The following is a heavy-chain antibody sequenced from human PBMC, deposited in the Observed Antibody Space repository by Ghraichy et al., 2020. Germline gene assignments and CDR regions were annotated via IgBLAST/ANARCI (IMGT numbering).Heavy chain of an antibody. CDR3: AKDRVKGRAMEYDY. CDR2: ISYDGSNK. D-gene: IGHD5-18*01. CDR1: GFTFSSYG. J-gene: IGHJ4*02. Sequence: GGSLRLSCAASGFTFSSYGMHWVRQAPGKGLEWVAVISYDGSNKYYADSVKGRFTISRDNSKNTLYLQMNSLRAEDTAVYYCAKDRVKGRAMEYDYWGQGTLVTVSS. V-gene: IGHV3-30*18.